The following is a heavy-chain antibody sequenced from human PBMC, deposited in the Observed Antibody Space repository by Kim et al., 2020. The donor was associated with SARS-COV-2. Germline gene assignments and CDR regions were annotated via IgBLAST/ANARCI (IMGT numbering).Heavy chain of an antibody. CDR1: GGTFSSYA. J-gene: IGHJ6*02. Sequence: SVKVSCKASGGTFSSYAISWVRQAPGQGLEWMGGIIPIFGTANYAQKFQGRVTITADESTSTAYMELSSLRSEDTAVYYCARDNYYYYGMDVWGQGTTVTVSS. CDR2: IIPIFGTA. V-gene: IGHV1-69*13. CDR3: ARDNYYYYGMDV.